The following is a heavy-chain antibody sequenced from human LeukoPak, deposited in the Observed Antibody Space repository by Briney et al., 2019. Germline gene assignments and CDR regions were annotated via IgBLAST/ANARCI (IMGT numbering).Heavy chain of an antibody. CDR1: GFTFSSYA. V-gene: IGHV3-30-3*01. CDR3: ARDSFAGYDY. J-gene: IGHJ4*02. Sequence: GGSLRLSCAASGFTFSSYAMHWVRQAPGKGLEWVAVISYDGSNKYYADSVKGRFTISRDNSKNTLYLQMNSLRAEDTTIYYCARDSFAGYDYWGQGTVVTVSS. CDR2: ISYDGSNK. D-gene: IGHD2-15*01.